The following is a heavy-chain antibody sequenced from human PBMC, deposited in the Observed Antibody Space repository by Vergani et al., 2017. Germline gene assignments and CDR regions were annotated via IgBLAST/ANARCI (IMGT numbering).Heavy chain of an antibody. J-gene: IGHJ4*02. Sequence: QVQVQESGPGVVKPSESLSLTCTVSGGSISSFYCNWIRQPPGKGLEWIGYVYYSGGTKYNPSLKSRVTISADTSKNQFSLNLGSVTAADTAVYYCARGHHCSSTACYVGTPWFDYWGRGTLVTVSS. CDR1: GGSISSFY. CDR2: VYYSGGT. V-gene: IGHV4-59*01. D-gene: IGHD2-2*01. CDR3: ARGHHCSSTACYVGTPWFDY.